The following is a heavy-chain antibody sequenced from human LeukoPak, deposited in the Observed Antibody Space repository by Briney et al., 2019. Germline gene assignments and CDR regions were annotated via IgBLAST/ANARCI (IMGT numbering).Heavy chain of an antibody. J-gene: IGHJ3*02. V-gene: IGHV3-15*01. CDR2: IKRKTAGGTT. D-gene: IGHD5-12*01. Sequence: GGSLRLSCAASGFTVSSNYMSWVRQAPGKGLEWVGRIKRKTAGGTTDYAAPVKGRFTISRDDSKNTLYLQMNSLKTEDTAVYYCTTEYSVFAFDIWGQGTMVTVSS. CDR3: TTEYSVFAFDI. CDR1: GFTVSSNY.